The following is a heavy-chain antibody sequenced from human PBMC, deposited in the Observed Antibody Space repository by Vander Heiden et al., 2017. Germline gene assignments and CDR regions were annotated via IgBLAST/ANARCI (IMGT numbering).Heavy chain of an antibody. CDR1: GFALSNHG. J-gene: IGHJ5*02. Sequence: EVQLVASAGALVHPGRSLRLSCVASGFALSNHGRAWVRQVPGKGLEWVANIRQDGKEMCYVDSVNGRFTVARDNAKNSLYLQMNSLRGDDTAVYYCARVAGYSSAWSLDPWGQGTLVTVSS. CDR2: IRQDGKEM. D-gene: IGHD5-12*01. V-gene: IGHV3-7*01. CDR3: ARVAGYSSAWSLDP.